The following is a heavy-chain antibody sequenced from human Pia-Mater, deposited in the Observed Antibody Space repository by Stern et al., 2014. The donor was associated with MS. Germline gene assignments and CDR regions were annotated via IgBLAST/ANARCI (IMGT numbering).Heavy chain of an antibody. CDR2: ITPFFATA. Sequence: VPLVEPGAEVKKPGSSVKVSCKASGGTFNVYAINWLRQAPGQGLEWLGGITPFFATANAPQKFQGRFTIPADESTRTSSMQLSSLRYDDTAVYYCARDGRHTDNYGLDVWGQGTTVTVSS. J-gene: IGHJ6*02. D-gene: IGHD3-9*01. CDR3: ARDGRHTDNYGLDV. CDR1: GGTFNVYA. V-gene: IGHV1-69*01.